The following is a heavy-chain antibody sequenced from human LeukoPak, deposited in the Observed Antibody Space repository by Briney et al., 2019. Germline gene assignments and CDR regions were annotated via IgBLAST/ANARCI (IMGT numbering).Heavy chain of an antibody. D-gene: IGHD3-22*01. CDR2: IKQDGSEK. CDR3: ARELGDLDSSGYYYVDY. CDR1: GFTFSSYW. Sequence: PGGSLRLSCAASGFTFSSYWMSWVRQAPGKGLEWVANIKQDGSEKYYVDSVKGRFTISRDNAKNSLYLQMNSLRAEDTAVYYCARELGDLDSSGYYYVDYWGQGTLVTVSS. V-gene: IGHV3-7*01. J-gene: IGHJ4*02.